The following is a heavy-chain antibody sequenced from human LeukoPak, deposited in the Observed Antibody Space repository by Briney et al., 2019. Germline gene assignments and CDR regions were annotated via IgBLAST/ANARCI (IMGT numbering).Heavy chain of an antibody. CDR3: ARDGRGGDAFDI. D-gene: IGHD3-16*01. CDR2: IYSGGSS. V-gene: IGHV3-53*01. Sequence: PGGSLRLSCAASGFTFSNYNMNWVRQAPGKGLEWVSVIYSGGSSYYADSVKGRFTISRDNSKNTLYLQMNSLRAEDTAVYYCARDGRGGDAFDIWGQGTMVTVSS. CDR1: GFTFSNYN. J-gene: IGHJ3*02.